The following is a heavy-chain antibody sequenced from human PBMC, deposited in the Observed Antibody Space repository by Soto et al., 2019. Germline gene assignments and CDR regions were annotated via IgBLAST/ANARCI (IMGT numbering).Heavy chain of an antibody. Sequence: SQTLSLTCDISGDSVSSNSAAWNWIRQSPSRGLEWLGRTYYRSKWYNDYAVSVKSRITTNPDTSKNQFSLQLNSVTPEDTAVYYCARASGITIFGVVRLAYYGTDVWGQGTTVTVSS. CDR3: ARASGITIFGVVRLAYYGTDV. D-gene: IGHD3-3*01. V-gene: IGHV6-1*01. CDR1: GDSVSSNSAA. CDR2: TYYRSKWYN. J-gene: IGHJ6*02.